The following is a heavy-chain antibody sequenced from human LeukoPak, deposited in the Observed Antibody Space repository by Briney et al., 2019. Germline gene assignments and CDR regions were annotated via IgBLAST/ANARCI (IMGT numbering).Heavy chain of an antibody. V-gene: IGHV7-4-1*02. CDR2: INTNTGNP. D-gene: IGHD6-19*01. J-gene: IGHJ4*02. CDR1: GYSFSGHY. Sequence: VASVKVSCKASGYSFSGHYIHWVRQTPGQGLEWMGWINTNTGNPTYAQGFTGRFVFSLDTSVSTAYLQISSLKAEDTAVYYCARSLNAYSSGWFGEKDDYWGQGTLVTVSS. CDR3: ARSLNAYSSGWFGEKDDY.